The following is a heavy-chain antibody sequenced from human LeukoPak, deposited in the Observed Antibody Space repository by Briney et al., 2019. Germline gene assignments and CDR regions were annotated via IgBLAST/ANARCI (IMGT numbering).Heavy chain of an antibody. Sequence: GGSLRLSCAASGFTFSSYGMHWVRQAPGKGLEGVAVIWYDGSNKYYADSVKGRFTISRDNSKNTLYLQMNSLRAEDAAVYYCAKDGGYCSSTSCYTGGRVPSSPHYYFDYWGQGTLVTVSS. CDR3: AKDGGYCSSTSCYTGGRVPSSPHYYFDY. D-gene: IGHD2-2*02. CDR2: IWYDGSNK. V-gene: IGHV3-33*06. J-gene: IGHJ4*02. CDR1: GFTFSSYG.